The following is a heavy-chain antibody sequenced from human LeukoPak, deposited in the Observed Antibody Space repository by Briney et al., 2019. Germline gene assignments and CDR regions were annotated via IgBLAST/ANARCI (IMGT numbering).Heavy chain of an antibody. Sequence: SETLSLTCTVSGGSISSYYWSWIRQPPGKGLEWIGYIYYSGSTNYNPSLKSRVTISVDTSKNQFSLKLSSVTAADTAVYYCARLVAGTKHYFDYWGQGTLVTVSS. J-gene: IGHJ4*02. CDR3: ARLVAGTKHYFDY. V-gene: IGHV4-59*01. D-gene: IGHD6-19*01. CDR1: GGSISSYY. CDR2: IYYSGST.